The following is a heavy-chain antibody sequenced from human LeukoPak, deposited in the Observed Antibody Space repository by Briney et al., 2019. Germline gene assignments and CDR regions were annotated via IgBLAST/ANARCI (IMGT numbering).Heavy chain of an antibody. CDR3: ARTFSESYYYYGMDD. V-gene: IGHV4-59*01. D-gene: IGHD1-26*01. Sequence: SETLSLTCTVSGGSISNYYWSWIRQPPGKGLEWIGYVYYSGRTNYNPSLKSRVTISVDTSKNQFSLKLSSVTAADTAVYYCARTFSESYYYYGMDDWGQGTTVTVSS. CDR2: VYYSGRT. CDR1: GGSISNYY. J-gene: IGHJ6*02.